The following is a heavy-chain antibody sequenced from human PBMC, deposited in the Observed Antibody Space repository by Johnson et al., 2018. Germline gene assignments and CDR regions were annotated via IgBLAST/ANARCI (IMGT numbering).Heavy chain of an antibody. J-gene: IGHJ6*02. Sequence: VQLVQSGGGLVQPGGSXRLSCAASGFTFSSYVMSWVRQAPGKGLEWVSAISRGGGRTYYADSAKGRFTISRDNYKKTLYRQMNSLRAEETAVYYCAKDTFLAAMVTVIYYYGMDVWGQGTTVTVSS. CDR3: AKDTFLAAMVTVIYYYGMDV. D-gene: IGHD5-18*01. CDR2: ISRGGGRT. V-gene: IGHV3-23*04. CDR1: GFTFSSYV.